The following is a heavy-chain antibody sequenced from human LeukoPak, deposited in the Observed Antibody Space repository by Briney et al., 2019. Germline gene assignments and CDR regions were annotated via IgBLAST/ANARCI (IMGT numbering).Heavy chain of an antibody. CDR1: GGSISSSSYY. CDR2: IYYSGST. D-gene: IGHD5-18*01. CDR3: ARHSGYSYGYYFDY. V-gene: IGHV4-39*01. J-gene: IGHJ4*02. Sequence: SETLSLTCTVSGGSISSSSYYWGWIRQPPGKGLEWIGNIYYSGSTYYNPSLKSRVTISLDTSKNQFSLKLSSVTAADTAVYYCARHSGYSYGYYFDYWGQGTLVTVSS.